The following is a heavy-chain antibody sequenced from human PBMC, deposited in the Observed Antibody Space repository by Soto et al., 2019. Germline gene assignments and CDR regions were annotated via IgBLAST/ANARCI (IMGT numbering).Heavy chain of an antibody. CDR3: ARVRLGYCSSTSCGSPFRFDP. D-gene: IGHD2-2*01. CDR2: IKQDGSGK. J-gene: IGHJ5*02. V-gene: IGHV3-7*03. Sequence: GGSLRLSCAASGFTFSSYWMSWVRQAPGKGLEWVANIKQDGSGKYYVDSVKGRFTISRDNAKNSLYLQMNGLRAEDTAVYYCARVRLGYCSSTSCGSPFRFDPWGQGTLVTVSS. CDR1: GFTFSSYW.